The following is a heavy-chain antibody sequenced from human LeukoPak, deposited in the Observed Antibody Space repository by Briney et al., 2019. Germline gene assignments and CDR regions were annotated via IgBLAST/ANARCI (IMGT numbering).Heavy chain of an antibody. D-gene: IGHD4-23*01. J-gene: IGHJ3*02. CDR2: IYRSGST. CDR1: GGSINDFY. V-gene: IGHV4-59*01. CDR3: ARYGGNSATAFDI. Sequence: SETLSLTCTVSGGSINDFYWSWIRQPPGRGLEWIGYIYRSGSTNYSPYLESRVTMSLDTSKNQFSLNLSSVTAADTAVDYCARYGGNSATAFDIWGHGTMVTVSS.